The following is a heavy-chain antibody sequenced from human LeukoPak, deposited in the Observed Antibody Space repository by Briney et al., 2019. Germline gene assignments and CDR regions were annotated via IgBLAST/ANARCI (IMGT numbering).Heavy chain of an antibody. CDR3: ARAVGEGSLIHRADPTIIDY. CDR2: IYATGST. Sequence: PSQTLSLTCTVSGGSISSDSYYWSWIRQPAGKGLEWIGRIYATGSTNYNPSLKSRVTISVDTSKNQFSLKLSSVTAADTAVYYCARAVGEGSLIHRADPTIIDYWGQGTLVTVSS. D-gene: IGHD3-16*01. J-gene: IGHJ4*02. CDR1: GGSISSDSYY. V-gene: IGHV4-61*02.